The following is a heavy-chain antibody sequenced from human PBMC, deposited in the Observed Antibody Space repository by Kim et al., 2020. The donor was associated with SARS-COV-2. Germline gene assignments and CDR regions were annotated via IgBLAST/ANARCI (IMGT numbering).Heavy chain of an antibody. V-gene: IGHV3-30*18. CDR3: SKLPSYYDSEGYSDVFDI. CDR1: GFTFSNYG. Sequence: GGSLRLSCAASGFTFSNYGMHWVRQAPGKGLEWVAVISYDGSNKYFADSVKGRFSISRDNSKNTLYLQMNSLRAEDTALYYCSKLPSYYDSEGYSDVFDIWGQGTMVTVSS. CDR2: ISYDGSNK. J-gene: IGHJ3*02. D-gene: IGHD3-22*01.